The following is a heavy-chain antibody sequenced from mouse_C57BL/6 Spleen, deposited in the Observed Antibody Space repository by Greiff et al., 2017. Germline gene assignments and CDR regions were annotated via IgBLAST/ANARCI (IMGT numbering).Heavy chain of an antibody. CDR3: ARAYYGSSYPYWYFDV. V-gene: IGHV1-69*01. Sequence: QVQLQQPGAELVMPGASVKLSCKASGYTFTSYWMHWVKQRPGHGLEWIGEIDPSDSYTNYNQKFKGKSTLTVDKSSSTAYMQLSSLTSEDSAVYYCARAYYGSSYPYWYFDVWGTGTTVTVSS. D-gene: IGHD1-1*01. CDR1: GYTFTSYW. CDR2: IDPSDSYT. J-gene: IGHJ1*03.